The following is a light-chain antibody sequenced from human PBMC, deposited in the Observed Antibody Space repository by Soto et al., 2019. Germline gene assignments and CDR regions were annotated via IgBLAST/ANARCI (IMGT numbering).Light chain of an antibody. V-gene: IGLV1-44*01. CDR1: SSNIGSNT. CDR2: SNN. Sequence: QSVLTQPPSASGTPGQRVTISCSGSSSNIGSNTVNWYQQLPGTAPKLLIYSNNQRPSGVPDRFSGSKSGTSASLAISGVQSEDEADYYCAAWDDSLFGVFGGVTKVTVL. J-gene: IGLJ2*01. CDR3: AAWDDSLFGV.